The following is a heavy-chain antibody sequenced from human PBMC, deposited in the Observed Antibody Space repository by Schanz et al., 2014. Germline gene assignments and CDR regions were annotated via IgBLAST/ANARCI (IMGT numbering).Heavy chain of an antibody. Sequence: QVQLVESGGDVVQPGRSLRLSCAASGFTFSDSWMHWVRQAPGKGLVWVAVISYDGRSKDYADSVKGRFTISRDNSKNTVFLQMNSLRGEDTAVYYCASADYTNYFDYWGQGTLVTVSS. D-gene: IGHD4-4*01. J-gene: IGHJ4*02. CDR2: ISYDGRSK. V-gene: IGHV3-30*03. CDR3: ASADYTNYFDY. CDR1: GFTFSDSW.